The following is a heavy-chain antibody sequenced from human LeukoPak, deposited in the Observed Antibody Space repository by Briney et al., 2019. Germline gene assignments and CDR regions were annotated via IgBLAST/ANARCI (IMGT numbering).Heavy chain of an antibody. CDR1: GFTFSSYG. CDR3: ASGPPFLKYFEY. J-gene: IGHJ4*02. D-gene: IGHD3-3*01. V-gene: IGHV3-23*01. CDR2: LSVGAEYI. Sequence: PGGSLRLSCAASGFTFSSYGMHWVRQAPGEGLEWVSTLSVGAEYIFYADSVKGRFTISRDDSNNALYLQMHSLRAEDTALYYCASGPPFLKYFEYWGQGTLVTVSS.